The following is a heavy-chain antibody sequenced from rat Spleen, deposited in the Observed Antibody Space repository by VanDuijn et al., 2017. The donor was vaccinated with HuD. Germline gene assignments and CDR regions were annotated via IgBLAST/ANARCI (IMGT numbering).Heavy chain of an antibody. CDR2: INYDGVST. Sequence: EVQLVETGGGLAQPGRSLKLSCVASGFTFSSYWMHWIRQAPGKGLEWVASINYDGVSTYYRDSAKGRFTISRDNAKSTLYLQMDSLRSEDTATYYCASAGSRVSRFAYWGQGTLVTVSS. J-gene: IGHJ3*01. CDR1: GFTFSSYW. CDR3: ASAGSRVSRFAY. V-gene: IGHV5-58*01. D-gene: IGHD1-4*01.